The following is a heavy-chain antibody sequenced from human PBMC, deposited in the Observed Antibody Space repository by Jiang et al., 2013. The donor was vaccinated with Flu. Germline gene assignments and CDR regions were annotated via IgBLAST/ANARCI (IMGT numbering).Heavy chain of an antibody. CDR3: ARDPGAAPFDD. CDR2: INTGGTT. CDR1: GGSISSGSFY. Sequence: SLTCTVSGGSISSGSFYWSWIRQPAGKGLEWIGRINTGGTTNYNPSLESRVTMSIDTSKNQFSLTLSFVTAADTARYYCARDPGAAPFDDWGQGTLVTVSS. V-gene: IGHV4-61*02. D-gene: IGHD6-25*01. J-gene: IGHJ4*02.